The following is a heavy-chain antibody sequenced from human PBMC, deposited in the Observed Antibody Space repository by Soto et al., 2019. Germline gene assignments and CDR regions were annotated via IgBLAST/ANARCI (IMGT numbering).Heavy chain of an antibody. Sequence: ETLSLTCTVSGGSISSSSYYWGWIRQPPGKGLEWIGTIYYSGSTYYNPSLKSRVTISVNTSKNQISLKLSSVTAADTAVYYCARHYYYGSGSYLDYWGQGALVTVSS. CDR1: GGSISSSSYY. D-gene: IGHD3-10*01. CDR3: ARHYYYGSGSYLDY. J-gene: IGHJ4*02. V-gene: IGHV4-39*01. CDR2: IYYSGST.